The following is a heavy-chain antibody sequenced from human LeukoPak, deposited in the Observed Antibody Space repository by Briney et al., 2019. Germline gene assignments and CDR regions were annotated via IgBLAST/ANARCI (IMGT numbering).Heavy chain of an antibody. V-gene: IGHV4-59*08. CDR3: ARQGPIAVAGLDY. Sequence: PSETLSLTCTVSGGSISSYYWSWIRQPPGKGLEWIGYIYYSGSTNYNPSLKSRVTISVDTSKNQFSLKLSSVTAADTAVYYCARQGPIAVAGLDYWGQGTLVTVSS. J-gene: IGHJ4*02. CDR2: IYYSGST. D-gene: IGHD6-19*01. CDR1: GGSISSYY.